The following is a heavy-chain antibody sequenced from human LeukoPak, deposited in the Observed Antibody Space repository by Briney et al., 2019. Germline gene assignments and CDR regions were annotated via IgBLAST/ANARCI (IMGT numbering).Heavy chain of an antibody. V-gene: IGHV3-23*01. CDR3: ANNGPYGSGSLGYYYGMDV. CDR1: GFTFGSSA. CDR2: FSRSGPDT. J-gene: IGHJ6*02. Sequence: GGSLRLSCAASGFTFGSSAMSWVRQAPGKGPEWVSTFSRSGPDTYYADSVKGRFTIFRDNSKNTLYLQMNSLRAEDTAVYYCANNGPYGSGSLGYYYGMDVWGQGTTVTVSS. D-gene: IGHD3-10*01.